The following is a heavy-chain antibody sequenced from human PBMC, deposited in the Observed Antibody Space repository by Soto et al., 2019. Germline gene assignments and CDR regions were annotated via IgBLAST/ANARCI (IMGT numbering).Heavy chain of an antibody. D-gene: IGHD1-26*01. J-gene: IGHJ4*02. V-gene: IGHV4-61*01. CDR2: IYYSGST. CDR1: GGSVSSGSYY. CDR3: ARDPRWELPDY. Sequence: PSETLSLTCTVSGGSVSSGSYYWIWIRQPPGKGLERIGYIYYSGSTNYNPSLKSRVTISVDTSKNQFSLKLSSVTAADTAVYYCARDPRWELPDYWGQGTLVTVSS.